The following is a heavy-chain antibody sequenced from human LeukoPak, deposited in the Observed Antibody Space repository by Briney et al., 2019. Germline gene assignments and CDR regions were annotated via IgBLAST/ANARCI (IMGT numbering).Heavy chain of an antibody. J-gene: IGHJ2*01. CDR2: MFDRGSA. V-gene: IGHV4-4*09. CDR3: ARRIQLWSYWHFDL. D-gene: IGHD5-18*01. CDR1: GGSITGDS. Sequence: SETLSLTCSVSGGSITGDSWGWVRQPPGKGLECIGYMFDRGSANLHPSLQTRVITSVDTSKNEFSLSLTSVTAADTAVYYCARRIQLWSYWHFDLWGRGTLVTVSS.